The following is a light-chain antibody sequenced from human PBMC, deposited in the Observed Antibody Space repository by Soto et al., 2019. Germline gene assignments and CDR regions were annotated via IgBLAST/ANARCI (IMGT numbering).Light chain of an antibody. J-gene: IGKJ1*01. CDR1: ETVATN. CDR2: GAS. CDR3: QQYFEWPPMT. V-gene: IGKV3-15*01. Sequence: EVVMTQSPATLSVSPGERATLSCRASETVATNLAWYQQKPGQAPRLLISGASTRAAGISDRFRGSGSGTEFTLTLSSLRSEDSAIYYCQQYFEWPPMTFGQGTKVEI.